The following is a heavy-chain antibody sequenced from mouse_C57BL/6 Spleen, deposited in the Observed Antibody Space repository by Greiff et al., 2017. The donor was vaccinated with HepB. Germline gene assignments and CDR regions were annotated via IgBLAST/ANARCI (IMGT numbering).Heavy chain of an antibody. D-gene: IGHD1-1*01. J-gene: IGHJ1*03. CDR3: ARKGYYYGSSSWYFDV. V-gene: IGHV1-55*01. Sequence: QVQLQQPGAELVKPGASVKMSCKASGYTFTSYWITWVKQRPGQGLEWIGDIYPGSGSTNYNEKFKSKATLTVDTSSSTAYMQLISLTSEDSAVYYCARKGYYYGSSSWYFDVWGTGTTVTVSS. CDR1: GYTFTSYW. CDR2: IYPGSGST.